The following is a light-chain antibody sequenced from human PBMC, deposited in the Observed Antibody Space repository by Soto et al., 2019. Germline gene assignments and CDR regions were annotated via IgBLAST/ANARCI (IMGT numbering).Light chain of an antibody. Sequence: DIHVTQSPPTLSASVRDSVTITCQAIQTISTWMAWYQQKPGKAPKLLVYDASTLQSGVASRFSGSGSGTEFTLIISGLQPDDSATYYCQQYTNTNNPWMFGQGTKVDIK. CDR1: QTISTW. V-gene: IGKV1-5*01. J-gene: IGKJ1*01. CDR2: DAS. CDR3: QQYTNTNNPWM.